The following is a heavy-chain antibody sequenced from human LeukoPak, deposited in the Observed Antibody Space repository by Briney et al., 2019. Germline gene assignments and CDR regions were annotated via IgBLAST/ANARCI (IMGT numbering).Heavy chain of an antibody. Sequence: ASVKVSCKASGGSFSSYAISWVRQAPGQGLEWMGGIIPIFGTANYAQKFQGRVTITTDESTSTAYMELSSLRSEDTAVYYCARYGSGAEVDYWGQGTLVTVSS. CDR2: IIPIFGTA. CDR1: GGSFSSYA. J-gene: IGHJ4*02. D-gene: IGHD3-10*01. CDR3: ARYGSGAEVDY. V-gene: IGHV1-69*05.